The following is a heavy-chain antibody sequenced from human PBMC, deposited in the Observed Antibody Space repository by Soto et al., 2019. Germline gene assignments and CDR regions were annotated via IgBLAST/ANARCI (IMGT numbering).Heavy chain of an antibody. CDR3: ARRPTGARGFNWFDP. CDR1: GGSFSGYY. V-gene: IGHV4-34*01. J-gene: IGHJ5*02. CDR2: INHSGST. Sequence: SETLSLTCAVYGGSFSGYYWSWIRQPPGKGLEWIGEINHSGSTNYNPSLKSRVTISVDTSKNQFSLKLSSVTAADTAVYYCARRPTGARGFNWFDPWGQGTLVTVSS. D-gene: IGHD3-10*01.